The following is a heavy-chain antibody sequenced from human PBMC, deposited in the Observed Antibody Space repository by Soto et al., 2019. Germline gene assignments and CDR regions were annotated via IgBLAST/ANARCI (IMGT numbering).Heavy chain of an antibody. CDR2: IYYTGST. CDR1: GGSISNYY. D-gene: IGHD5-18*01. Sequence: SETLSLTCTVSGGSISNYYWTWIRQPPGKGLEWIGFIYYTGSTNYNPSLKSRVTISLDTSKNQFSVKLNSVTVADTAVYYCARAGYSYGTGYYFDYWGQGTLVTVS. V-gene: IGHV4-59*01. J-gene: IGHJ4*02. CDR3: ARAGYSYGTGYYFDY.